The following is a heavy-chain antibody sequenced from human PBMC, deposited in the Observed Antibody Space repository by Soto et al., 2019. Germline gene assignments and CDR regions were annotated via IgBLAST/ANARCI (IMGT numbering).Heavy chain of an antibody. D-gene: IGHD5-12*01. J-gene: IGHJ4*01. Sequence: GGSLRLSCAASGFTFSSYAMHWVRQAPGKGLEWVAVISYDGSNKYYADSVKGRFTISRDNSKNTLYLQMNSLRAEDTAVYYCARDASIVDTIGYFDYCGQGTLVTGSS. CDR3: ARDASIVDTIGYFDY. V-gene: IGHV3-30-3*01. CDR2: ISYDGSNK. CDR1: GFTFSSYA.